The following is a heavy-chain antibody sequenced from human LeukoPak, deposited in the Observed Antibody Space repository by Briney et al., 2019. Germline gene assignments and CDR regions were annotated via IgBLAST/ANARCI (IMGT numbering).Heavy chain of an antibody. CDR3: ARDYKYAFDT. V-gene: IGHV3-11*06. J-gene: IGHJ4*02. CDR2: IGIDSGNT. Sequence: GGSLRLSCAASGFTFSDYCMNWVRQAPGKGLEWLSYIGIDSGNTNYADSAKGRLPTSGDNAKNSLYLQMNSLRVEDTAVYYCARDYKYAFDTWGQGTLVTVSS. CDR1: GFTFSDYC. D-gene: IGHD5-24*01.